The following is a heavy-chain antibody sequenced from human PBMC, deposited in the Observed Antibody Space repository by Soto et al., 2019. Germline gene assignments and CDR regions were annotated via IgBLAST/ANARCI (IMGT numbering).Heavy chain of an antibody. D-gene: IGHD3-9*01. V-gene: IGHV5-51*01. CDR1: GYSFTSYW. Sequence: PGEFLKISCKGSGYSFTSYWIGWVRQMPGKGLEWMGIIYPGDSDTRYSPSFQGQVTISADKSISTAYLQWSSLKASDTAMYYCARLSYYDILTGYYGLHYFDYWGQGTLVTVSS. J-gene: IGHJ4*02. CDR3: ARLSYYDILTGYYGLHYFDY. CDR2: IYPGDSDT.